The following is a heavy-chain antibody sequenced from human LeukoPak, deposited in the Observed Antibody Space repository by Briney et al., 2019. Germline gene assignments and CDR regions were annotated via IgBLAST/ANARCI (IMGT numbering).Heavy chain of an antibody. Sequence: SETLSLTCTVSGGSISSGGYCWSWIRQHPVKGLEWIGYIYYSGSTYYNPSLKSRVIISVDTSKNQFSLKLNSVTAADTAVYYCARDLWRDSGGYYGVLDYWGQGTLVTVSS. V-gene: IGHV4-31*03. CDR2: IYYSGST. CDR1: GGSISSGGYC. J-gene: IGHJ4*02. CDR3: ARDLWRDSGGYYGVLDY. D-gene: IGHD3-22*01.